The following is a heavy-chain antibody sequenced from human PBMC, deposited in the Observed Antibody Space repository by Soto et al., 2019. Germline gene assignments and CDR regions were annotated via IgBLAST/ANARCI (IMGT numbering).Heavy chain of an antibody. Sequence: QVQLVESGGGVVQPGRSLRLSCAASGFTFSSYGMHWVRQAPGKGLEWVAVISYDGSNKYYADSVKGRFTISRDNSKNTPYLQMNSLRAEDTAVYYCAKDSGYYDSSGYPDYWGQGTLVTVSS. V-gene: IGHV3-30*18. CDR1: GFTFSSYG. J-gene: IGHJ4*02. D-gene: IGHD3-22*01. CDR3: AKDSGYYDSSGYPDY. CDR2: ISYDGSNK.